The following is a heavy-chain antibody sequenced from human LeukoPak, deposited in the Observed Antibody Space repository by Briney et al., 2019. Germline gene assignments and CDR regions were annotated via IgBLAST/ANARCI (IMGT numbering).Heavy chain of an antibody. V-gene: IGHV7-4-1*02. CDR1: RYTFTRYA. Sequence: ASGTVSYKPSRYTFTRYAMNWVRQAPGRGLEGLGWINTNTGNPTYAQGFTGRFVFSLDTSVSTAYLQISSLKAEDTAVDYCARDDSSGYLQYYFDYWGQGTLVTVSS. J-gene: IGHJ4*02. D-gene: IGHD3-22*01. CDR3: ARDDSSGYLQYYFDY. CDR2: INTNTGNP.